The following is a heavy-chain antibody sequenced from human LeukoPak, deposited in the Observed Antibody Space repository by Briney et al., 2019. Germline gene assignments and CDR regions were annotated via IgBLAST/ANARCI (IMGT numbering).Heavy chain of an antibody. CDR2: ISFSGGST. Sequence: GGSLRLSCAASGFTFSSYAMSWVRQAPGKGLEWVSVISFSGGSTNYADSVKGRFTISRDNSKNTLYLQTNSLRPDDTAVYYCAKDRAGGSVWYAFDPWGQGTLVTVSS. V-gene: IGHV3-23*01. CDR1: GFTFSSYA. D-gene: IGHD6-13*01. CDR3: AKDRAGGSVWYAFDP. J-gene: IGHJ5*02.